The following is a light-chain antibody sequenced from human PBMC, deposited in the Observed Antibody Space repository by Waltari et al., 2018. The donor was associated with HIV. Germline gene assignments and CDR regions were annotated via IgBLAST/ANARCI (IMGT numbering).Light chain of an antibody. CDR2: DAS. V-gene: IGKV3-20*01. J-gene: IGKJ1*01. CDR1: QRIKNS. CDR3: QQYGRSPRT. Sequence: VLTQSPGTRSLSPGERVTLSCGASQRIKNSLAWYQQKPGQAPRLLIYDASSRATGTPDRFSGSGSGTDFTLSISRLEPEDFAVYYCQQYGRSPRTFGQGTKVEIK.